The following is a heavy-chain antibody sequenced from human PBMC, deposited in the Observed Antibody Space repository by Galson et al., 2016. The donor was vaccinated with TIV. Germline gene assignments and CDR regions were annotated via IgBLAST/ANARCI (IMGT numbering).Heavy chain of an antibody. CDR1: GIIFNSYA. J-gene: IGHJ2*01. V-gene: IGHV1-69*13. CDR2: IIPIFRSP. CDR3: ARPSDSSWYFDP. Sequence: SVKVSCKASGIIFNSYAISWVRQAPGQGLEWMGGIIPIFRSPNYAQRFQGRVTITADESTSTAFVELSSLRSDDTAVYYCARPSDSSWYFDPWGQGTLVTVSS. D-gene: IGHD6-13*01.